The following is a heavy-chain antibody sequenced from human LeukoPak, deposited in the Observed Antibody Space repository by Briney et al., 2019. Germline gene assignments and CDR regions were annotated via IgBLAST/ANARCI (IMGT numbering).Heavy chain of an antibody. J-gene: IGHJ3*02. Sequence: SETLSLTCAVYGGSFSGYYWSWIRQPPGKGLEWIGEINHSGSTNYNPSLKSRVTISVDTSKSQFSLKLSSVTAADTAVYYCARFPGETQDAFDIWGQGTMVTVSS. CDR1: GGSFSGYY. V-gene: IGHV4-34*01. D-gene: IGHD3-16*01. CDR3: ARFPGETQDAFDI. CDR2: INHSGST.